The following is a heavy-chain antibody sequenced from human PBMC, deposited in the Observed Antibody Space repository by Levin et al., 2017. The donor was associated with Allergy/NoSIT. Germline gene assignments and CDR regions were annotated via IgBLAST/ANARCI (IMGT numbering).Heavy chain of an antibody. D-gene: IGHD5-12*01. CDR2: IIPIFGTA. J-gene: IGHJ4*02. V-gene: IGHV1-69*13. Sequence: ASVKVSCKASGGTFSSYAISWVRQAPGQGLEWMGGIIPIFGTANYAQKFQGRVTITADESTSTAYMELSSLRSEDTAVYYCARGYSGYDLHGSYPPDYWGQGTLVTVSS. CDR1: GGTFSSYA. CDR3: ARGYSGYDLHGSYPPDY.